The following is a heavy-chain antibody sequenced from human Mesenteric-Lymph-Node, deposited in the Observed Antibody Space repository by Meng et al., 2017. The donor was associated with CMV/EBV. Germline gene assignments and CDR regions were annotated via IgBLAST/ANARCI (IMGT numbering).Heavy chain of an antibody. CDR1: GFTFSSYA. Sequence: SLKISCAASGFTFSSYAMSWVRQAPGKGLEWVSGISWNSGSIGYADSVKGRFTISRDNAKNSLYLQMNSLRAEDTALYYCAKVYCSSTSCYTAFDIWGQGTMVTVSS. CDR3: AKVYCSSTSCYTAFDI. J-gene: IGHJ3*02. CDR2: ISWNSGSI. V-gene: IGHV3-9*01. D-gene: IGHD2-2*02.